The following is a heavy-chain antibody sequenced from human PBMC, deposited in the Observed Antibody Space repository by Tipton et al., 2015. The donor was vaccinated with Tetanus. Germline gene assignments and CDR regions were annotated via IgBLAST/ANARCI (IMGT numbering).Heavy chain of an antibody. CDR2: IYYSGST. CDR1: GGSLSTYF. CDR3: ARAGGGSWGNFDY. Sequence: LRLSCSVSGGSLSTYFWTWIRQPPGKGLEWIGYIYYSGSTNYNPSLKSRVTISVDTSKNQFSLKLSSVTAADTAVYYCARAGGGSWGNFDYWGQGTLVTVSS. V-gene: IGHV4-59*01. D-gene: IGHD6-13*01. J-gene: IGHJ4*02.